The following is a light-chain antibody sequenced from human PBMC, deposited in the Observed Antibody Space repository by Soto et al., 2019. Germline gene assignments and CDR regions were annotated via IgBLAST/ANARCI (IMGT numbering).Light chain of an antibody. CDR2: EVS. CDR1: SGDVGGYNY. V-gene: IGLV2-14*01. Sequence: QSVLTQRASVSESPGQPITISCTGTSGDVGGYNYVSWYQQHPGKAPKLVIYEVSNGPSGVSNRFSGSKSGNTASLNISGPQAEDEADYYCSSYTRSSTYGYGGGTKVTL. J-gene: IGLJ1*01. CDR3: SSYTRSSTYG.